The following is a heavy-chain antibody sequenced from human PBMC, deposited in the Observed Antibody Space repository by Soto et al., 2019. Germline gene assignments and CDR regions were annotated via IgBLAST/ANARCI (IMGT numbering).Heavy chain of an antibody. Sequence: SETLSLTCAVYGGSVNGYYWKWIRHPPGKGLEWIGEINHTGGTHYNPSLKSRVTMSVDTSKNQFSLRLSSVTAADTAIYYCATRITVFGLLIPPFDPWGQGTQVTVSS. CDR3: ATRITVFGLLIPPFDP. CDR1: GGSVNGYY. D-gene: IGHD3-3*01. V-gene: IGHV4-34*01. CDR2: INHTGGT. J-gene: IGHJ5*02.